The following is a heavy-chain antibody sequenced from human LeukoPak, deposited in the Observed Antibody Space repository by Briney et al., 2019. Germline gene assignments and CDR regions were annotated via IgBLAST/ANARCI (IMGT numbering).Heavy chain of an antibody. CDR2: IYYTGTT. D-gene: IGHD6-13*01. Sequence: PSETLSLTRTVSGGSISSYYWSWIRQPPGKGLEWIAYIYYTGTTNYNPSLKSRVTMSVDTSKNQFSLKLSSVTAADTAVYYCARPRIAATFDAFDIWGRGTMVTVSS. CDR3: ARPRIAATFDAFDI. CDR1: GGSISSYY. V-gene: IGHV4-59*08. J-gene: IGHJ3*02.